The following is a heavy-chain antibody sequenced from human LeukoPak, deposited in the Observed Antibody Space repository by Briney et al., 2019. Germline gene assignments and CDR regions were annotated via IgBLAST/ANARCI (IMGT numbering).Heavy chain of an antibody. D-gene: IGHD3-22*01. V-gene: IGHV4-39*07. CDR2: IYYSGST. J-gene: IGHJ4*02. Sequence: SETLSFTYTVSCGSISSSSYYWGWIRQPPGKGLEWVGSIYYSGSTYYNPSLKSRVTISVDTSKNQFSLKLSSVTAADTAVYYCAREADYYDSSGYSRGIDYWGQGTLVTVSS. CDR3: AREADYYDSSGYSRGIDY. CDR1: CGSISSSSYY.